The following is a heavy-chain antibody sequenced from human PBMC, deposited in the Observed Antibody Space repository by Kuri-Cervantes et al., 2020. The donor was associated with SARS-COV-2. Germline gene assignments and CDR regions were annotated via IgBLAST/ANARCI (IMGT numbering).Heavy chain of an antibody. V-gene: IGHV3-23*01. Sequence: GGSLRPSCAASGLPFSAYVMTWVRQAPGKGLEWVSIINDAGTTTHYADSVKGRFTISRDNSKNTVYLQMNNLEVEDTAVYFCATEFTSVWFRPLAYWGQGTLVTVSS. D-gene: IGHD3-10*01. CDR2: INDAGTTT. CDR3: ATEFTSVWFRPLAY. J-gene: IGHJ4*02. CDR1: GLPFSAYV.